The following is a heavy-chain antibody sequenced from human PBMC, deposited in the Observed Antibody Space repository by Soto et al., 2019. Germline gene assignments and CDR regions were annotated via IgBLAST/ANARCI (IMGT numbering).Heavy chain of an antibody. V-gene: IGHV3-33*01. Sequence: GGSLRLSCAASGFTFSSYGMHWVRQAPGKGLEWVAVIWYDGSNKYYADSVKGRFTISRDNSKNTLYLQMNSLRAEDTAVYYCARDRRSIVGATYLDYWGQGTLVTVSS. D-gene: IGHD1-26*01. CDR3: ARDRRSIVGATYLDY. J-gene: IGHJ4*02. CDR1: GFTFSSYG. CDR2: IWYDGSNK.